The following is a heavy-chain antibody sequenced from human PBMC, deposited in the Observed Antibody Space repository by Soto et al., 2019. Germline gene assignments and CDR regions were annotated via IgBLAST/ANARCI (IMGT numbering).Heavy chain of an antibody. CDR2: IDNSGDGS. CDR3: AKIPSRGMIFGAGS. D-gene: IGHD3-3*01. Sequence: EVQLLESGGGLVQPGGSLRLSCAASGFIFRNHVLNWVRQAPGKGLEWVSAIDNSGDGSFYADSVKGRFIISRDNSKDTVFLHMNNLRLEDTAVYYCAKIPSRGMIFGAGSWGQGTLVTGSS. J-gene: IGHJ5*02. V-gene: IGHV3-23*05. CDR1: GFIFRNHV.